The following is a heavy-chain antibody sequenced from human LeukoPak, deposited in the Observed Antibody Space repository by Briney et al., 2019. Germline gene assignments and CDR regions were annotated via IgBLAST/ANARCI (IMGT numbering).Heavy chain of an antibody. CDR3: ARGGIPDGSGGSYRGYFDY. J-gene: IGHJ4*02. CDR2: IRYDGSNK. CDR1: GFTFSSYG. V-gene: IGHV3-30*02. Sequence: GGSLRLSCAASGFTFSSYGMHWVRQAPGKGLEWVAFIRYDGSNKYYADSVKGRFTISRDNSKNTLYLQMNSLRAEDTAVYYCARGGIPDGSGGSYRGYFDYWGQGTLVTVSS. D-gene: IGHD3-10*01.